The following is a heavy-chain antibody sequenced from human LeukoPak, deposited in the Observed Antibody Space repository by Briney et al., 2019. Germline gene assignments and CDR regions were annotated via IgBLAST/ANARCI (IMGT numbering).Heavy chain of an antibody. CDR2: IWSDGTDK. CDR3: AKDAQRGFDFSNSLES. D-gene: IGHD4-11*01. CDR1: GFTFSHFG. J-gene: IGHJ4*02. V-gene: IGHV3-33*06. Sequence: PGGSLRLSCTTSGFTFSHFGMHWVRQAPGKGLEWVAVIWSDGTDKYYGDSVKGRFTISRDNSENTGYLQMNSLRVEDTAVYYCAKDAQRGFDFSNSLESWGQGTLVTVSS.